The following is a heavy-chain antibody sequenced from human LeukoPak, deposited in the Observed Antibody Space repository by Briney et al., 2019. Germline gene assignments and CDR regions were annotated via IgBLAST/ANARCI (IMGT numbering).Heavy chain of an antibody. CDR2: INHSGST. Sequence: PSETLSLTCTVSGGSISSSSYYWGWIRQPPGKGLEWIGEINHSGSTNYNPSLKSRVTISVDTSKNQFSLKLSSVTAADTAVYYCARATVTTRWFDPWGQGTLVTVSS. CDR3: ARATVTTRWFDP. J-gene: IGHJ5*02. CDR1: GGSISSSSYY. D-gene: IGHD4-17*01. V-gene: IGHV4-39*07.